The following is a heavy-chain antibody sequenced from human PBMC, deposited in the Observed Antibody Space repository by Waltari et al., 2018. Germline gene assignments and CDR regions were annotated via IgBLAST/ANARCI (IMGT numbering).Heavy chain of an antibody. D-gene: IGHD6-19*01. CDR3: ARVYSSGWNGFDY. J-gene: IGHJ4*02. CDR2: INPNRGGT. CDR1: GYTFTGYY. V-gene: IGHV1-2*06. Sequence: QVQLVQSGAEVKKPGASVKVSCKASGYTFTGYYMHWVRQAPGQGLEWMGRINPNRGGTNYAQKLQGRVTMTRDTSISTGYIDVSRLRSDDTAVYYCARVYSSGWNGFDYWGQGTLVTVSS.